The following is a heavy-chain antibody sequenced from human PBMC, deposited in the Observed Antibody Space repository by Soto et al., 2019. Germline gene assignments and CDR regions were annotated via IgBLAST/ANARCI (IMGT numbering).Heavy chain of an antibody. V-gene: IGHV1-69*01. Sequence: QVQLVQSGAEVKKPGSSVKVSCKTSGVSFNNNGIGWVRQAPGHGLEWMGGVSPPFRTSNYARKFQGRISITSDASTGTVNMEVSSPTSEDTAQYYCARVLYYGSGRYSPYGMDVWGQGTTVTVSS. J-gene: IGHJ6*02. D-gene: IGHD3-10*01. CDR1: GVSFNNNG. CDR3: ARVLYYGSGRYSPYGMDV. CDR2: VSPPFRTS.